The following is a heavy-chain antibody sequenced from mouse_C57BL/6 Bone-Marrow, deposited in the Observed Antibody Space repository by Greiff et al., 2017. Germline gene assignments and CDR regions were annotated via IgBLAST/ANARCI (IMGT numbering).Heavy chain of an antibody. V-gene: IGHV1-72*01. D-gene: IGHD2-5*01. J-gene: IGHJ1*03. CDR2: IDPNGGGT. Sequence: QVQLQQPGAELVKPGASVKLSCKASGYTFTSYWMHWVKQRPGGGLEWIGRIDPNGGGTKYNEKFKSKATLTVDKPSSTAYMQLSSLTSEDSAVYYCAKGYSNYWYFDVWGTGTTVTVSS. CDR3: AKGYSNYWYFDV. CDR1: GYTFTSYW.